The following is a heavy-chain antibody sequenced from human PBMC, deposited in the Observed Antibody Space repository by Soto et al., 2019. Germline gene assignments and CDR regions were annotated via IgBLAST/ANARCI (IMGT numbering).Heavy chain of an antibody. CDR2: LSYDGSNK. CDR1: GFSFRSYG. CDR3: AKTVAGSSIDAFDI. V-gene: IGHV3-30*18. D-gene: IGHD6-19*01. J-gene: IGHJ3*02. Sequence: QVQLVESGGGVVQPGRSLRLSCAASGFSFRSYGMHWVRQAPGKGLEWVAVLSYDGSNKYYADSVKGRFTISRDNSKNTLYLQMNSLRAEDTAVFYCAKTVAGSSIDAFDIWGQGTMVTVSS.